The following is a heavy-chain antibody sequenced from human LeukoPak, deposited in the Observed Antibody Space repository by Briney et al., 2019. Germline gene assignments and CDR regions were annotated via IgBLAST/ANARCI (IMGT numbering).Heavy chain of an antibody. CDR3: ARSSSSGDFDY. CDR2: IYYSGST. CDR1: GGSISSYY. Sequence: PSETLSLTGTVSGGSISSYYWSWIRQPPGKGLEWIGYIYYSGSTNYNPSLKSRVTISVDTTKNPFSLKLSSVTAADTAVYYCARSSSSGDFDYWGQGTLVTVSS. J-gene: IGHJ4*02. D-gene: IGHD6-13*01. V-gene: IGHV4-59*01.